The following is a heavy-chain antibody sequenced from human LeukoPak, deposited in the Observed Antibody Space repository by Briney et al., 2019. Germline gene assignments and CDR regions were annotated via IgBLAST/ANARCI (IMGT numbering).Heavy chain of an antibody. CDR2: ISYDGSNK. CDR3: AKGTWIAAAGYWYFDL. J-gene: IGHJ2*01. D-gene: IGHD6-13*01. Sequence: GRSLRLSCAASGFTFSSYAMHWVRQAPGKGLEWVAVISYDGSNKYYADSVKGRFTISRDNSGSTLYLQINSLRAEDTAVYYCAKGTWIAAAGYWYFDLWGRGTLVTVSS. V-gene: IGHV3-30-3*01. CDR1: GFTFSSYA.